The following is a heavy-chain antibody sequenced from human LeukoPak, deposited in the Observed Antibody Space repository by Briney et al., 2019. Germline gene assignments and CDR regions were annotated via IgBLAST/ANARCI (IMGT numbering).Heavy chain of an antibody. CDR3: AKELYASGSYYNGFFDY. J-gene: IGHJ4*02. D-gene: IGHD3-10*01. CDR2: ISGSGGST. Sequence: GGSLRLSCAASGFTFSSYGMSWVRQAPGKGLEWVSTISGSGGSTYYADSVKGRFTISRDNSKNTLYLQMNSLRAEDTAVYYCAKELYASGSYYNGFFDYWGQGTLVTVSS. V-gene: IGHV3-23*01. CDR1: GFTFSSYG.